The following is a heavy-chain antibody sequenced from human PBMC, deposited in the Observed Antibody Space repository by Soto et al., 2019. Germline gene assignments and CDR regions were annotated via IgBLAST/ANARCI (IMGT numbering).Heavy chain of an antibody. Sequence: SETLSLTCTVSGGSISRGDYCCTWIRQPRGTGLGWLGSIYHMWSTYSNPSLEGRVTISVDTSKNRFSLKLSPLTAVDTDVYYCDRAGPGYCSSTGCYPPSWRNNWYDPRGQVSLGIVSS. CDR3: DRAGPGYCSSTGCYPPSWRNNWYDP. J-gene: IGHJ5*02. CDR1: GGSISRGDYC. CDR2: IYHMWST. V-gene: IGHV4-30-4*01. D-gene: IGHD2-2*01.